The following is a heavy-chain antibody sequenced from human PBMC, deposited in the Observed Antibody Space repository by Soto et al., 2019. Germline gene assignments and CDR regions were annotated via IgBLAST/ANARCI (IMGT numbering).Heavy chain of an antibody. J-gene: IGHJ4*02. CDR3: ARGRFRDSDY. Sequence: SETLSLTCAVYGGSFSGYYWSWIRQPPGKGLEWIGEINHSGSTNYNPSLKSRVTISVDTSKNQFSLKLSSVTAADTAVYYCARGRFRDSDYWGQGTLVTVSS. CDR2: INHSGST. V-gene: IGHV4-34*01. CDR1: GGSFSGYY.